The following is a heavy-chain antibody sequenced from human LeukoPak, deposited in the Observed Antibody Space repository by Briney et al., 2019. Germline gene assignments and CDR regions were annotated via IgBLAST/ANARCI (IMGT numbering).Heavy chain of an antibody. CDR1: RFSISTSAMG. CDR3: AHTAQTYIRSWNNWFDP. D-gene: IGHD6-13*01. V-gene: IGHV2-5*02. J-gene: IGHJ5*02. Sequence: GSGPTLVKPPQTLTLTRTFFRFSISTSAMGVGWIRQPPGKAPEWLGLLFWDDDKRYSPSLKSRLTITKDTSKNQVVLTMTNMDPVDTATYYCAHTAQTYIRSWNNWFDPWGQGTLVTVSS. CDR2: LFWDDDK.